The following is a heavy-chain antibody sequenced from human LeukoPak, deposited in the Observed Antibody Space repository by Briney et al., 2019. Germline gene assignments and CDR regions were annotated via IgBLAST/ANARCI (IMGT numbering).Heavy chain of an antibody. J-gene: IGHJ6*03. D-gene: IGHD6-13*01. V-gene: IGHV3-48*03. Sequence: GGSLRLSCAASGFTFSSYEMNWARQAPGKGLEWVSYISSSGSTIYYADSVKGRFTISRDNAKNSLYLQMNSLRAEDTAVYYCARETGSSWYLDYYYMDVWGKGTTVTVSS. CDR1: GFTFSSYE. CDR3: ARETGSSWYLDYYYMDV. CDR2: ISSSGSTI.